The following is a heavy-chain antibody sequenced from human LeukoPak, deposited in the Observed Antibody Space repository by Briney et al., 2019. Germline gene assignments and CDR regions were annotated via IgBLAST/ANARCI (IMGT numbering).Heavy chain of an antibody. CDR1: GFTFSSYG. CDR2: IWYDGSNK. CDR3: ARGSDSPSPHAFDI. Sequence: GGSLRLSCAASGFTFSSYGMHWVRQAPGKGLEWVADIWYDGSNKYYADSVKGRFTISRDNHKNTLYLQMNSLRAEDTAIYYCARGSDSPSPHAFDIWGQGTMVTVSS. V-gene: IGHV3-33*01. J-gene: IGHJ3*02.